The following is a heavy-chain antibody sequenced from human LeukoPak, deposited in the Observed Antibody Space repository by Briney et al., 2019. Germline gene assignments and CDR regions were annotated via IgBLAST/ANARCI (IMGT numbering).Heavy chain of an antibody. V-gene: IGHV4-34*01. Sequence: ETLSLTCAVYGGSFSGYYWSWIRQPPGKGLEWIGEINHSGSTNYNPSLKSRVTISVDTSKNQFSLKLSSVTAADTAVYYCARTGYSSSWYYFDYWGQGTLVTVSS. CDR2: INHSGST. J-gene: IGHJ4*02. CDR1: GGSFSGYY. CDR3: ARTGYSSSWYYFDY. D-gene: IGHD6-13*01.